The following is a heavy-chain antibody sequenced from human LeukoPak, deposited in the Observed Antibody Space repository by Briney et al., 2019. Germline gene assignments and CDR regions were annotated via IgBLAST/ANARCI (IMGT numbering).Heavy chain of an antibody. D-gene: IGHD3-10*01. Sequence: PGGSLRLSCAASGFTFSSYAMSWVRQAPGKRLEWVSDISGSGGSRYYADSVKGRFTISRDNSKNTLYLQMNSLRAEDTAIYYCAKDLYYYGSGNYIDYWGQGTLVTVSS. J-gene: IGHJ4*02. CDR3: AKDLYYYGSGNYIDY. CDR2: ISGSGGSR. CDR1: GFTFSSYA. V-gene: IGHV3-23*01.